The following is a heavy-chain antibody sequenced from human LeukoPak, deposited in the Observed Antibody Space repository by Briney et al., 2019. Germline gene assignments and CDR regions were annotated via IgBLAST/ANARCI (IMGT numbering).Heavy chain of an antibody. CDR3: ARRGDGMDV. V-gene: IGHV3-30*03. Sequence: GRSLRLSCAASGFTFSSYGMHWVRQAPGKGLEWVAVISYDGSNKYYADSVKGRFTISRENAKNSLYLQMNSLRAGDTAVYYCARRGDGMDVWGQGTTVTVSS. J-gene: IGHJ6*02. CDR1: GFTFSSYG. CDR2: ISYDGSNK.